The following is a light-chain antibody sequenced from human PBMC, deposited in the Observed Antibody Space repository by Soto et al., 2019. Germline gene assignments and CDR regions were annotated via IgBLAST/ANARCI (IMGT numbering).Light chain of an antibody. V-gene: IGKV1-5*03. CDR1: QTISNW. Sequence: IQMTQSPSTLSASVGDRVTITCQASQTISNWLAWYQQKPGKAPKLLIYKASTLESGVPSRFSGSGSGTEFTLTISSLQPEDFAHYYCQQYNSYSQTFGQGTKVEIK. CDR2: KAS. J-gene: IGKJ1*01. CDR3: QQYNSYSQT.